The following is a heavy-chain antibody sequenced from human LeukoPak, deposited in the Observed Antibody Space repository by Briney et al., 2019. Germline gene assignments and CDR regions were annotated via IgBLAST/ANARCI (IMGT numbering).Heavy chain of an antibody. CDR1: GGSISSYY. CDR3: ARDNYYDATSYRTFQY. V-gene: IGHV4-59*01. J-gene: IGHJ4*02. CDR2: IYYSGST. D-gene: IGHD3-22*01. Sequence: SETLSLTCTVSGGSISSYYWSWIRQPPGKGLEWIGYIYYSGSTDYNPSLKSRVTISKDTSKNQFSLKLTSVSAADTAVYYCARDNYYDATSYRTFQYWGQGALVTVSS.